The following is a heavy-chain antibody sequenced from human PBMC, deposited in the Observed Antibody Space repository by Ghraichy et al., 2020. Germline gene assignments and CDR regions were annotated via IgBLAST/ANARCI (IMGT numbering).Heavy chain of an antibody. V-gene: IGHV3-74*01. CDR2: INRDGRST. J-gene: IGHJ5*01. CDR1: GFTFNNYW. D-gene: IGHD2-2*02. CDR3: ARDPYCTSANCYTGAWFDS. Sequence: GGSLRLSCAASGFTFNNYWMHWVRQVPGEGLVWVSSINRDGRSTDYADSGKGRFTVSRDNAKNTLYLQMNSLRAEDTAVYYCARDPYCTSANCYTGAWFDSWGQGTLVTVSS.